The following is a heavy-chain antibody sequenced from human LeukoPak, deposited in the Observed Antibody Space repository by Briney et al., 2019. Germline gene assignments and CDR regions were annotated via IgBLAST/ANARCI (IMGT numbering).Heavy chain of an antibody. Sequence: PGGSLRLSCAASGFIFSSYSMNWVRQAPGKGLEWIGEINHSGSTNYNPSLKSRVTISLDTSKNQFSLKLSSVTAADTAVYYCARGTPHYSGSGSYYISHFDPWGQGTLVTVSS. CDR2: INHSGST. V-gene: IGHV4-34*01. CDR3: ARGTPHYSGSGSYYISHFDP. J-gene: IGHJ5*02. D-gene: IGHD3-10*01. CDR1: GFIFSSYS.